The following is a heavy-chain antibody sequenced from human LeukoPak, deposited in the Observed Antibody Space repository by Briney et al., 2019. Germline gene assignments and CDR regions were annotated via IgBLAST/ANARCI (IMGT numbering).Heavy chain of an antibody. CDR3: ARNWGWGDPFDY. J-gene: IGHJ4*02. V-gene: IGHV4-30-2*01. D-gene: IGHD7-27*01. CDR1: GGSISSGGYY. Sequence: PSQTLSLTCTVSGGSISSGGYYWSWIRQPPGKGLEWIGYIYHSGSTYYNPSLKSRVTISVDRSKNQFSLKLSSVTAADTAVYYCARNWGWGDPFDYWGQGTLVTVSS. CDR2: IYHSGST.